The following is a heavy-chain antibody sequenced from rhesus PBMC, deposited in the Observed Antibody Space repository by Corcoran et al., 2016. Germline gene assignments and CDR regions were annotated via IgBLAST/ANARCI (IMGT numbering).Heavy chain of an antibody. V-gene: IGHV4S11*01. CDR1: GGSVSGNS. CDR2: IYGSGSTT. J-gene: IGHJ4*01. D-gene: IGHD6-13*01. Sequence: QVQLQESGPGLVKPSEPLSLTCPVSGGSVSGNSLTWIRHPPGKGLEWIGNIYGSGSTTNYNPSLKSRVTLSVDTSKNQLSLKLSSVTAADTAVYYCARHISSWSLYWGQGVLVTVSS. CDR3: ARHISSWSLY.